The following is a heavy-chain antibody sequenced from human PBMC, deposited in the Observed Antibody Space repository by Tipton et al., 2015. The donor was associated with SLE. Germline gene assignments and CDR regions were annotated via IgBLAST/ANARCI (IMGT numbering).Heavy chain of an antibody. CDR2: MSSDGTLI. J-gene: IGHJ6*03. D-gene: IGHD6-6*01. CDR3: ARGRSQKREQLADRRYMDV. Sequence: SLRLSCAASGFTFSTHNMHWVRQAPGKGLDWVSVMSSDGTLIYYSDSVKGRFTISRDNSKNMLYLQMNSLRAEDTAVYYCARGRSQKREQLADRRYMDVWGKGTTVTVSS. V-gene: IGHV3-30*04. CDR1: GFTFSTHN.